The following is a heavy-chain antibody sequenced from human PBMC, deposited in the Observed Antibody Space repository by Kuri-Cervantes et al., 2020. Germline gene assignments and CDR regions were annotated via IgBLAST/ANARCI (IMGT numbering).Heavy chain of an antibody. CDR2: ISGSGGST. D-gene: IGHD1-26*01. Sequence: GESLKISCAASGFTFSSYAMSWVRQAPGKGLEWVSGISGSGGSTYYADSVKGRFTISRDNAKNTLYLQMNSLRAEDTAVYYCAREGEVGVAHFDYWGQGTLVTVSS. V-gene: IGHV3-23*01. J-gene: IGHJ4*02. CDR3: AREGEVGVAHFDY. CDR1: GFTFSSYA.